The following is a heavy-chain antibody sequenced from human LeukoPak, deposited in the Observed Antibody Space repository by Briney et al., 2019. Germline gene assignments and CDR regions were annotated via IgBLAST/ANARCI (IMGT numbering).Heavy chain of an antibody. Sequence: SGGSLRLSCAASGFTFSSYSMNWVRQAPGKGLEWVSSISRSSSHMYYADYADSVKGRFTISRDNAKNSLYLQMNSLRVEDTAVYYCAGGITAADPFDYWGQGTLVTVSS. V-gene: IGHV3-21*01. CDR3: AGGITAADPFDY. D-gene: IGHD6-13*01. CDR1: GFTFSSYS. J-gene: IGHJ4*02. CDR2: ISRSSSHMYYA.